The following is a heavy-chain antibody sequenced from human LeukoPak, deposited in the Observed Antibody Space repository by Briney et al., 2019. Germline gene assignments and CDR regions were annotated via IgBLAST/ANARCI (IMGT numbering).Heavy chain of an antibody. CDR1: GFTFSHYA. CDR2: IGTTGGST. J-gene: IGHJ4*02. V-gene: IGHV3-64D*06. CDR3: VNTHGSGSYNN. D-gene: IGHD3-10*01. Sequence: GRSLRLSCSASGFTFSHYAMHWVHQAPGKGLEYVSAIGTTGGSTYYADSVKGRFTISRENSKNTLYLRMSSLRAEDTAVYYCVNTHGSGSYNNWGQGTLVTVSS.